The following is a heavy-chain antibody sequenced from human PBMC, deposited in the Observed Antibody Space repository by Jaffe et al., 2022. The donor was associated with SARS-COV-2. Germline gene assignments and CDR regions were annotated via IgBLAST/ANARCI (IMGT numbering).Heavy chain of an antibody. CDR3: ARDGGLYDFWSGSNIRGGAFDI. D-gene: IGHD3-3*01. CDR1: GGSISSYY. V-gene: IGHV4-59*01. Sequence: QVQLQESGPGLVKPSETLSLTCTVSGGSISSYYWSWIRQPPGKGLEWIGYIYYSGSTNYNPSLKSRVTISVDTSKNQFSLKLSSVTAADTAVYYCARDGGLYDFWSGSNIRGGAFDIWGQGTMVTVSS. CDR2: IYYSGST. J-gene: IGHJ3*02.